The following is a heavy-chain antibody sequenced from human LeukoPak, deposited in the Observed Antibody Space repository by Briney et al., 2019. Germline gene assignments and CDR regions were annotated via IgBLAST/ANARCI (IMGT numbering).Heavy chain of an antibody. J-gene: IGHJ5*02. CDR1: GFTFSSYS. CDR2: IGTSGSTI. V-gene: IGHV3-48*01. Sequence: GGSLRLSCAASGFTFSSYSMNWVRQAPGKGLEWVSYIGTSGSTIYYADSVKGRFTISGDNAKNSLSLQMNSLRAEDTAVYYCARGPPLFDPWGQGTLVTVSS. CDR3: ARGPPLFDP.